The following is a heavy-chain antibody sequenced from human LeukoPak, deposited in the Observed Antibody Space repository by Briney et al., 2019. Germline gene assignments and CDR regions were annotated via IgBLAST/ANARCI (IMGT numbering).Heavy chain of an antibody. CDR2: INHSGST. V-gene: IGHV4-34*01. CDR3: ARASYSYDISGWVPFDY. CDR1: GGSFSGYY. Sequence: SETLSLTCAVYGGSFSGYYWSWIRQPPGKGLEWIGEINHSGSTNYNPSLKSRVTISGDTSKNQFSLRLSSVTAADTAVYYCARASYSYDISGWVPFDYWGQGTLVTVSS. D-gene: IGHD3-22*01. J-gene: IGHJ4*02.